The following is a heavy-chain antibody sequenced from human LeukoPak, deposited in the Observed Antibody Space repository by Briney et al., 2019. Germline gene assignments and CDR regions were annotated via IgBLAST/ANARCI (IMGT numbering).Heavy chain of an antibody. CDR2: ISAYNDNT. CDR3: AREVGYSSSWYQTKDYYYYYGMDV. D-gene: IGHD6-13*01. J-gene: IGHJ6*02. Sequence: ASVKVSCKASGYTFTSYGISWVRQAPGQGLEWMGWISAYNDNTNYAQKLQGRVTMTTDTSTSTAYMELRSLRSDDTAVYYCAREVGYSSSWYQTKDYYYYYGMDVWGQGTTVTVSS. V-gene: IGHV1-18*01. CDR1: GYTFTSYG.